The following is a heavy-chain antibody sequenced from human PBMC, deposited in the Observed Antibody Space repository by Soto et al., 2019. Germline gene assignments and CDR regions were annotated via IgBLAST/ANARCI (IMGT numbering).Heavy chain of an antibody. Sequence: GASVKVSCKASGYTFTSYGISWVRQAPGQGLEWMGWISAGNGNTKYSQKFQGRVTITTDTSKNQFSLQLKSVTPEDTAVYYCAREAATGLLFDYWGQGTLVTVSS. CDR3: AREAATGLLFDY. CDR1: GYTFTSYG. CDR2: ISAGNGNT. J-gene: IGHJ4*02. V-gene: IGHV1-18*01. D-gene: IGHD6-13*01.